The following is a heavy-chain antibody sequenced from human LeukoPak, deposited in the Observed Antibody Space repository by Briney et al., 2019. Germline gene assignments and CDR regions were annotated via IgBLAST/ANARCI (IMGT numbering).Heavy chain of an antibody. J-gene: IGHJ6*03. Sequence: GASVKVSCKASGYTFTSYGISWVRQAPGQGLEWMGWISAYNGNTNYAQKLQGRVTMTTDTSTSTAYMELRSLRSDDTAVYYCAREGRPATAIRLGYYYYYMDVWGKGTTVTVSS. V-gene: IGHV1-18*01. CDR1: GYTFTSYG. D-gene: IGHD2-2*02. CDR3: AREGRPATAIRLGYYYYYMDV. CDR2: ISAYNGNT.